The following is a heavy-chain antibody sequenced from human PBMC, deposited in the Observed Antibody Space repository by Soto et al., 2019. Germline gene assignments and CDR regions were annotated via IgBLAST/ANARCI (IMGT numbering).Heavy chain of an antibody. CDR3: ARENYGDYLNWFDP. CDR2: ISSSSSTI. D-gene: IGHD4-17*01. Sequence: EVQLVESGGGLVQPGGSLRLSCAASGFTFSSYSMNWVRQAPGQGLEWVSYISSSSSTIYYADSVKGRFTISRDNAKNSLYLQMNSLRDEDTAVYYCARENYGDYLNWFDPWGQGTLVTVSS. J-gene: IGHJ5*02. CDR1: GFTFSSYS. V-gene: IGHV3-48*02.